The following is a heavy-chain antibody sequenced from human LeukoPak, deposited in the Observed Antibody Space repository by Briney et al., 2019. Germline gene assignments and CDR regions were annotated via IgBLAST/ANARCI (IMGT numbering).Heavy chain of an antibody. CDR1: GYTFTGYY. Sequence: ASVKVTCKASGYTFTGYYMHWVRQAPGQGLEWMGWINPNSGGTNYAQKFQGRVTMTRDTSISTAYMELSRLRSDDTAVYYCARSRRPVVYMDVWGKGTTVTVSS. CDR2: INPNSGGT. CDR3: ARSRRPVVYMDV. V-gene: IGHV1-2*02. D-gene: IGHD3-22*01. J-gene: IGHJ6*03.